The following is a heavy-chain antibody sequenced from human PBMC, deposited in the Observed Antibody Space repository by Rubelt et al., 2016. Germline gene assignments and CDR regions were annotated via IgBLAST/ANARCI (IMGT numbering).Heavy chain of an antibody. J-gene: IGHJ5*02. CDR3: AREGYSSSWCDT. CDR2: ITVGGTTT. V-gene: IGHV3-23*01. Sequence: GLEWVSVITVGGTTTYYADSVKGRFTISRDDYKNTLHLEMNSLRAEDTAVYYCAREGYSSSWCDTWGQGTLVTVSS. D-gene: IGHD6-13*01.